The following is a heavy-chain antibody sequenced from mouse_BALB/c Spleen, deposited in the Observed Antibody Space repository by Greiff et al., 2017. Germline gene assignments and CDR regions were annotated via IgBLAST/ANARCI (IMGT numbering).Heavy chain of an antibody. V-gene: IGHV3-8*02. Sequence: EVHLVESGPSLVKPSQTLSLTCSVTGDSITSGYWNWIRKFPGNKLEYMGYISYSGSTYYNPSLKSRISITRDTSKNQYYLQLNSVTTEDTATYYCASYGSSLAWFAYWGQGTLVTVSA. CDR1: GDSITSGY. CDR3: ASYGSSLAWFAY. D-gene: IGHD1-1*01. CDR2: ISYSGST. J-gene: IGHJ3*01.